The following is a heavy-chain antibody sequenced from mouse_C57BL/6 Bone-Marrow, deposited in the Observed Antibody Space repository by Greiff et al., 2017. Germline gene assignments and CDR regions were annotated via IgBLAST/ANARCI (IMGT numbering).Heavy chain of an antibody. CDR3: ARRRYDGYSRWYCEV. D-gene: IGHD2-3*01. CDR2: IYPGSGST. CDR1: GYTFTSYW. J-gene: IGHJ1*03. V-gene: IGHV1-55*01. Sequence: QVQLQQPGAELVKPGASVKMSCKASGYTFTSYWITWVKQRPGQGLEWIGDIYPGSGSTNYNEKFKSKATLTVDTSSSTAYMQLSSLTSEDSAVYYCARRRYDGYSRWYCEVWGTGTTVTVSS.